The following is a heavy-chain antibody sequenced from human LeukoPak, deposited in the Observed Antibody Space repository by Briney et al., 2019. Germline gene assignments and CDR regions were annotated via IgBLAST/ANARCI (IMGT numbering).Heavy chain of an antibody. D-gene: IGHD1-14*01. CDR1: GYTFTGYY. J-gene: IGHJ4*02. CDR2: INPNSGGT. Sequence: ASVKVSCKASGYTFTGYYMHWVRQAPGQGLEWMGWINPNSGGTNYAQKFQGTVTMTRDTSISTAYMELSRLRSDDTAVYYCARVPRGARAIHFDYWGQGTLVTVSS. CDR3: ARVPRGARAIHFDY. V-gene: IGHV1-2*02.